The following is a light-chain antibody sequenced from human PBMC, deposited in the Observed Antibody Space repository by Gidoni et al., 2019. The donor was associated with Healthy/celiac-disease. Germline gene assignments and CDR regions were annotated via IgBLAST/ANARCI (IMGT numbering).Light chain of an antibody. CDR3: QQYYSTPNT. CDR1: QSVLYSSNNKNY. V-gene: IGKV4-1*01. CDR2: WAS. J-gene: IGKJ4*01. Sequence: DIVLTQSPDSLAVSLGERATINCKSSQSVLYSSNNKNYLAWYQQKPGQPPKLLMYWASTRESGVPDRFSGSGSGTDFTLTISSLQAEDVAVYYCQQYYSTPNTFGGGTKVEIK.